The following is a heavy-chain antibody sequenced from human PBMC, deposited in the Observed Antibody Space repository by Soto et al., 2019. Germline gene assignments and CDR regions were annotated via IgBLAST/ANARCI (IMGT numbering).Heavy chain of an antibody. Sequence: GESLKISCKGSGYSFTSYWIGWVRQMPGKGLEWMGIIYPGDSDTRYSPSFQGQVTISADKSISTAYLQWSSLKASDTAMYYCARSVVPAAILSNWFDPWGQGTLVTVSS. V-gene: IGHV5-51*01. CDR3: ARSVVPAAILSNWFDP. CDR2: IYPGDSDT. J-gene: IGHJ5*02. D-gene: IGHD2-2*01. CDR1: GYSFTSYW.